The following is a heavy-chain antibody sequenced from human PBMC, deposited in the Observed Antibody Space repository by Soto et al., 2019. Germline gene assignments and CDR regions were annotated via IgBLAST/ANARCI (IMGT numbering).Heavy chain of an antibody. CDR1: GGPISSGDYY. V-gene: IGHV4-61*08. CDR3: ARLATRYYFDY. CDR2: IYYSGST. Sequence: SETLSLTCTVPGGPISSGDYYWSWIRQPPGKGLEWIGYIYYSGSTNYNPSLKSRVTISVDTSKNQFSLKMSSVTAADTAVYYCARLATRYYFDYWGQGTLVTVSS. J-gene: IGHJ4*02. D-gene: IGHD1-1*01.